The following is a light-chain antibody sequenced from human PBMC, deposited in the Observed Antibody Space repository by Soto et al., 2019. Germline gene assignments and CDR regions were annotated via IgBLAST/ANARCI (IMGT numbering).Light chain of an antibody. V-gene: IGKV4-1*01. Sequence: DIVMTQSPDSLAVSLGERATINCKSSQSVLYSSNNKNYLAWHQQKPGQPPKLPIYLASTRESVVPDRFSGSGSGTDFTPTISSLQAEDVAVYYCQRSFSPLPTFAQGTNVDIK. CDR1: QSVLYSSNNKNY. J-gene: IGKJ1*01. CDR2: LAS. CDR3: QRSFSPLPT.